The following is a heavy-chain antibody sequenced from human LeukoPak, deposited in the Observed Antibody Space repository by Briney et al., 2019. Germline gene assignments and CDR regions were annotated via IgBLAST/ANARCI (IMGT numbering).Heavy chain of an antibody. CDR3: ARPYSSGWYGIDY. D-gene: IGHD6-19*01. Sequence: SETLSLTYTVSGGSISSSSYYWGWIRQPPGKGLEWIGSIYYSGSTYYNPSLKSRVTISVDTSKNQFSLKLSSVTAADTAVYYCARPYSSGWYGIDYWGQGTLVTVSS. V-gene: IGHV4-39*01. CDR2: IYYSGST. CDR1: GGSISSSSYY. J-gene: IGHJ4*02.